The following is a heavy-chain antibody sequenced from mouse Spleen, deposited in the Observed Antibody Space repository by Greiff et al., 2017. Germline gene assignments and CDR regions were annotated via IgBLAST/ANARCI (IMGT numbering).Heavy chain of an antibody. CDR2: IDPSDSYT. CDR1: GYTFTSYW. Sequence: QVQLQQPGAELVRPGTSVKLSCKASGYTFTSYWMHWVKQRPGQGLEWIGVIDPSDSYTNYNQKFKGKATLTVDTSSSTAYMQLSSLTSEDSAVYYCAREKGVLGYRGQGPSVTVSA. V-gene: IGHV1-59*01. J-gene: IGHJ4*01. CDR3: AREKGVLGY.